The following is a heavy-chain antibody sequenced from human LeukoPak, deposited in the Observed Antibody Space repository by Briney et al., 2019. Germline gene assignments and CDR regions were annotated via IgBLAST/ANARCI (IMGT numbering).Heavy chain of an antibody. CDR1: GYSISSGYH. V-gene: IGHV4-38-2*01. J-gene: IGHJ5*02. CDR3: ARAFPYDFWSGYYFGDP. D-gene: IGHD3-3*01. Sequence: SSETLSLTCAVSGYSISSGYHWGWIRQPPGKGLEWIGSIYHSGSTYYNPSLKSRVTISVDTSKNQFSLKLSSVTAADTAVYYCARAFPYDFWSGYYFGDPWGQGTLVTVSS. CDR2: IYHSGST.